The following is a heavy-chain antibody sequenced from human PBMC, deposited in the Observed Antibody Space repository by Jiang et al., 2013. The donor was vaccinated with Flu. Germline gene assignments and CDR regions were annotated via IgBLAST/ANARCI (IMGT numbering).Heavy chain of an antibody. CDR1: GDSVSSDSAA. V-gene: IGHV6-1*01. CDR2: TYYRSKWYL. J-gene: IGHJ4*02. Sequence: QTLSLTCTISGDSVSSDSAAWNWIRQSPSRGLEWPGRTYYRSKWYLDYALSVQSRITINPDTSKNQFSLHLKSVTPEDSALYYCASGPGDYWGQGILVTVSS. CDR3: ASGPGDY.